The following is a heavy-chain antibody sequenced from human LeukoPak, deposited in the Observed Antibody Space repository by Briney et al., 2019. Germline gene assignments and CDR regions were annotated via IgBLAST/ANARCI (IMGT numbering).Heavy chain of an antibody. J-gene: IGHJ1*01. Sequence: SETLSLTCTVSGGSISSYNWNWIRQPPGKGLEWIGFIYYTGSTIYNPSLKSRVTISVDTSKNQFSLRLTSVTAADTAVYYCARDXSDXSXXSXFQHWGQGTLVTVS. D-gene: IGHD3-22*01. CDR1: GGSISSYN. CDR3: ARDXSDXSXXSXFQH. CDR2: IYYTGST. V-gene: IGHV4-59*01.